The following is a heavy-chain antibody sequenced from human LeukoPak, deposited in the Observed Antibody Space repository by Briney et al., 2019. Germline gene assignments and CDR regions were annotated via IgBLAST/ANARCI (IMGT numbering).Heavy chain of an antibody. CDR1: GGSISSYY. V-gene: IGHV4-39*01. CDR3: ARQRNSSGWSTRRGVKFDY. D-gene: IGHD6-19*01. CDR2: IYYSGST. J-gene: IGHJ4*02. Sequence: PSETLSLTCTVSGGSISSYYWGWIRQPPGKGLEWIGSIYYSGSTYYNPSLKSRVTISVDTSKNQFSLKLSSVTAADTAVYYCARQRNSSGWSTRRGVKFDYWGQGTLVTVSS.